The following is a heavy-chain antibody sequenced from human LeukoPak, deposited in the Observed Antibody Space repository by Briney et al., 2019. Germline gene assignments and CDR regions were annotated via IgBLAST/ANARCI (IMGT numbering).Heavy chain of an antibody. J-gene: IGHJ4*02. CDR1: GCSISSSSYY. CDR2: IYYSEST. V-gene: IGHV4-39*01. CDR3: ARQAVAANLLFDY. Sequence: SETLSLTCTVSGCSISSSSYYWGWIRQPPGKGLEWIGSIYYSESTYYNTSLKSRVTISVDTSKNQFSLKLSSVTAADTAVYYCARQAVAANLLFDYWGQGTLVTVSS. D-gene: IGHD6-19*01.